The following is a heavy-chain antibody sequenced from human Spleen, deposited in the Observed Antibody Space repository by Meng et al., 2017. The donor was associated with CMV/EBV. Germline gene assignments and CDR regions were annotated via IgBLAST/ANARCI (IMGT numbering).Heavy chain of an antibody. CDR3: AKDVPYSGWRGFDY. J-gene: IGHJ4*02. CDR1: GFTLSKYW. Sequence: GESLKISCAASGFTLSKYWMHWVRQAPGKGLVWVSRINGDGSSTSYVDSVKGRFTISKDTSKNTLYLQMNSLRPEDTALYYCAKDVPYSGWRGFDYWGQGTLVTVSS. V-gene: IGHV3-74*01. CDR2: INGDGSST. D-gene: IGHD6-19*01.